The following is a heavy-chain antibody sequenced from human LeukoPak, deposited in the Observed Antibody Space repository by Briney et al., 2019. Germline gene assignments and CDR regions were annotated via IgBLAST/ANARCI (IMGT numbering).Heavy chain of an antibody. CDR2: ISGSGGST. CDR3: AKSPRWSDPNWFDP. CDR1: GFTFSNYA. D-gene: IGHD4-23*01. J-gene: IGHJ5*02. V-gene: IGHV3-23*01. Sequence: GGSLRLSCAASGFTFSNYAMSWVRQAPGKGLEWVSAISGSGGSTDYADSVKGRFTISRDNSKNTLYLQMNSLRAEDTAVYYCAKSPRWSDPNWFDPWGQGPLVTVSS.